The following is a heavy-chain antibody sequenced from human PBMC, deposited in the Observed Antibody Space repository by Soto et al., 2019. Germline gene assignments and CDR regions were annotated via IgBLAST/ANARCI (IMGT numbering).Heavy chain of an antibody. CDR3: ARSMELPNWFDP. CDR2: IIPIFGTA. Sequence: CSVKVSFKASGGTFSSYAISGVRPAPGQGLEWMGGIIPIFGTANYAQKFQGRVTITADESTSTAYMELSSLRSEDTAVYYCARSMELPNWFDPWGQGTLVTVSS. V-gene: IGHV1-69*13. CDR1: GGTFSSYA. J-gene: IGHJ5*02. D-gene: IGHD1-26*01.